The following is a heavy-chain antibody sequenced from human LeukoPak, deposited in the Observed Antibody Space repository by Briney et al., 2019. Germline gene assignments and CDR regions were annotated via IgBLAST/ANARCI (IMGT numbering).Heavy chain of an antibody. CDR3: VAAVDGGPLDY. D-gene: IGHD4-23*01. V-gene: IGHV4-59*01. J-gene: IGHJ4*02. Sequence: SETLSLTCTVSGGSITSYYWSWIRQPPGKGLEWVGNTYYSGNTHYNPSLKSRVTISVDPSKNQFSLILSSVTAADTAVYHCVAAVDGGPLDYWGQGTLVTVSS. CDR2: TYYSGNT. CDR1: GGSITSYY.